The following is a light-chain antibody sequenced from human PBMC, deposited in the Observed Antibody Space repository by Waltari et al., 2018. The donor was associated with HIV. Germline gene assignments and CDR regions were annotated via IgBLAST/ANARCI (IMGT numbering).Light chain of an antibody. CDR1: QSVSSY. Sequence: ELILTQSPATLSLSPGERATLSCRASQSVSSYLAWYQQKPGQAPRLLIYDASNRATGIPARFSGSGSGTDFTLTISSLEAEDSAVYYCQQRSNWPPITFGPGTKVDIK. J-gene: IGKJ3*01. V-gene: IGKV3-11*01. CDR3: QQRSNWPPIT. CDR2: DAS.